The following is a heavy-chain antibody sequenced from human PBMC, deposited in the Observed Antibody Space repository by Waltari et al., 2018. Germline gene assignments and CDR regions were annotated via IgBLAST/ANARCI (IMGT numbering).Heavy chain of an antibody. CDR2: INPNNGDS. D-gene: IGHD3-22*01. V-gene: IGHV1-2*02. Sequence: VQVVQSGTEVKKPGASVKVSCKTSGYTFSDYYIHWVRQAPGQGLEWMGWINPNNGDSNSAQRFQGRVSMTTDIFISTAYMELSRLTSDDTAVYYCAREWKRGEVVMPLGNWGQGTLVAVSS. J-gene: IGHJ4*02. CDR1: GYTFSDYY. CDR3: AREWKRGEVVMPLGN.